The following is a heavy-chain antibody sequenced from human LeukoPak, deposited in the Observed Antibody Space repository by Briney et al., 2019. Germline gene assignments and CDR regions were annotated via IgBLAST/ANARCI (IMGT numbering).Heavy chain of an antibody. CDR3: ARGRLRFLEWLGPDDAFDI. D-gene: IGHD3-3*01. CDR1: GFTFSSYS. CDR2: ISSSSSYI. J-gene: IGHJ3*02. V-gene: IGHV3-21*01. Sequence: GGSLRLSCAASGFTFSSYSMNWVRQAPGKGLEWVSSISSSSSYIYYADSVKGRFAISRDNAKNSLYLQMSSLRAEDTAVCYCARGRLRFLEWLGPDDAFDIWGQGTMVTVSS.